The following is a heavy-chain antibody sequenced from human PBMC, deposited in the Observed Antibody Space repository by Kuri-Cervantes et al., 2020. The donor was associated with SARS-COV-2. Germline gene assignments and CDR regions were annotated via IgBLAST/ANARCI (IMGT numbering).Heavy chain of an antibody. CDR1: GFTFSSYW. D-gene: IGHD3-10*01. V-gene: IGHV3-74*01. Sequence: LSLTCAASGFTFSSYWMHWVRQAPGKGLVWVSRINSDGSSTSYADSVKGRFTISRDNSKTTLFLQMNSLRAEDTAVYHCVKGSAASRPYYFDSWGQGTLVTVFS. CDR2: INSDGSST. J-gene: IGHJ4*02. CDR3: VKGSAASRPYYFDS.